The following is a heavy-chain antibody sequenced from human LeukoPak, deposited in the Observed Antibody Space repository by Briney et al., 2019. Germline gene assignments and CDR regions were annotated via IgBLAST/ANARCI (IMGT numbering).Heavy chain of an antibody. V-gene: IGHV1-3*01. J-gene: IGHJ6*03. D-gene: IGHD6-13*01. Sequence: ASVKVSCKASGYTFTSYAIHWVRQAPGQRLEWMGWINAGNGNTKYSQKFQGRVTITRDTSASTAYMELRSLRSDDTAVYYCSRDRGSPPRYYYYMDVWGKGTTVTVSS. CDR1: GYTFTSYA. CDR2: INAGNGNT. CDR3: SRDRGSPPRYYYYMDV.